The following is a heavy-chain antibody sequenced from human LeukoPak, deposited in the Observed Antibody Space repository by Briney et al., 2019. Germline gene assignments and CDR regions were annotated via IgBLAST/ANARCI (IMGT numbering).Heavy chain of an antibody. D-gene: IGHD6-13*01. CDR2: ISYSGST. J-gene: IGHJ6*02. CDR3: AREGGYSSSWMEGDFYYYGTDV. Sequence: PSETLSLTCTVSGGSIRSSSYYWGWIRQPPGKGLEWIGTISYSGSTYYHPSLKSRVTISVDTSKNQFSLKLSSVTAADTAVFYCAREGGYSSSWMEGDFYYYGTDVWGQGTTVTVSS. V-gene: IGHV4-39*02. CDR1: GGSIRSSSYY.